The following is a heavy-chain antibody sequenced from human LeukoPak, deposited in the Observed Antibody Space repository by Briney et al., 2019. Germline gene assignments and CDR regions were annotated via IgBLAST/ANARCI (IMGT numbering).Heavy chain of an antibody. V-gene: IGHV4-39*01. J-gene: IGHJ4*02. CDR3: ARHSLWFGELLDYFDY. D-gene: IGHD3-10*01. Sequence: SETLFLTCTVTGGSIRSSSDYWGWVRKPRGMGQAWFWCINYSGSTYYNPSVKSRVTKSVDTVKIQFSMNLGSVTAADTAVYYCARHSLWFGELLDYFDYWGQGTLVTDSS. CDR2: INYSGST. CDR1: GGSIRSSSDY.